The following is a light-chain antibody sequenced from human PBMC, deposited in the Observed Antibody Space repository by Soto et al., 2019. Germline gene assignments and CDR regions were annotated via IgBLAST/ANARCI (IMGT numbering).Light chain of an antibody. V-gene: IGLV2-23*01. Sequence: QAVVTQPASVSGSPGQSITISCTGTSSDVGSYNLVSWYQQHPGKAPKVIICEGSKRPSGVSNRFSGSKSGNTASLTISGLQAEDEADYYCCSYAGSTTLYVFGTGTKLTVL. CDR2: EGS. CDR1: SSDVGSYNL. CDR3: CSYAGSTTLYV. J-gene: IGLJ1*01.